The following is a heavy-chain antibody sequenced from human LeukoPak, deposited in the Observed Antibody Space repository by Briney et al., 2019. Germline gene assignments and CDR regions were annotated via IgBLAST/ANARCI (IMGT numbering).Heavy chain of an antibody. V-gene: IGHV4-34*01. J-gene: IGHJ4*02. CDR2: INHSGST. CDR1: GGSFSGYY. CDR3: ARAASHGLDY. Sequence: PSETLSLTCAVYGGSFSGYYWSWIRQPPGKGLEWIGEINHSGSTNYNPSLKSRVTISVDTSKNQFSLKLSSVTAADTAVYYCARAASHGLDYWGQGTLVTVSS.